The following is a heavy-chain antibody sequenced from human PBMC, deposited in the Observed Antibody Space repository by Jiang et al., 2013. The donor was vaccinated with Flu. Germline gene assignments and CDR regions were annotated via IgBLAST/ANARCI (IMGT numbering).Heavy chain of an antibody. CDR3: ARDNDFWSGNRRRDFDY. CDR2: INTNTGNP. V-gene: IGHV7-4-1*02. D-gene: IGHD3-3*01. Sequence: YTFTDYTMNWVRQAPGQGLEWMGWINTNTGNPTYAQAFTGRFVFSLDTSVSTAYLQINGLKAEDTAVYYCARDNDFWSGNRRRDFDYWGQGTQVTVSS. CDR1: YTFTDYT. J-gene: IGHJ4*02.